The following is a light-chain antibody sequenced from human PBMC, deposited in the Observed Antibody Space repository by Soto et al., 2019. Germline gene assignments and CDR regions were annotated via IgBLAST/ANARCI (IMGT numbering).Light chain of an antibody. CDR2: WAS. J-gene: IGKJ2*01. Sequence: DIVMTQSPDSLGVSLGERATINCNSSQSILYSSNNKNYLAWYQQRPGQPPKLLIYWASTRESGVPDRFSGSGSGTDFTLTISSLRAEDVAVYFCQQYYNTPHTFGQGTKLDIK. V-gene: IGKV4-1*01. CDR3: QQYYNTPHT. CDR1: QSILYSSNNKNY.